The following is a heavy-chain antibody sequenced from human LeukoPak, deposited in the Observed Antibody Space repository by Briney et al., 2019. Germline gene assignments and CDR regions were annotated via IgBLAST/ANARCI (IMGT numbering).Heavy chain of an antibody. Sequence: SGTLSLTCAVSGGPISTNNWWSWLRQPPGKGLEWIGEIFHSGTTNYNPSLKSRVTISVDESRNHFSLKLASVTAADTAVYYCGRDLQQLGFDLWGQGALVTVSS. D-gene: IGHD6-13*01. J-gene: IGHJ4*02. CDR2: IFHSGTT. V-gene: IGHV4-4*02. CDR1: GGPISTNNW. CDR3: GRDLQQLGFDL.